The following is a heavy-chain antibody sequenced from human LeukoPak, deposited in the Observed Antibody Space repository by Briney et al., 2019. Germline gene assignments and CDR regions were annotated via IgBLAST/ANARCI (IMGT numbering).Heavy chain of an antibody. D-gene: IGHD6-19*01. CDR3: TRGRVYNSACHEDY. CDR1: GLIFGDYG. J-gene: IGHJ4*02. V-gene: IGHV3-49*04. CDR2: IRSNGYGGTT. Sequence: GGSLRLSCTESGLIFGDYGLSWVRQAPGKGVEWVGIIRSNGYGGTTDYAACVKGRFTVSRDDSKGIAYLQINSLKTEDTAVYYCTRGRVYNSACHEDYWGQATLVTVSS.